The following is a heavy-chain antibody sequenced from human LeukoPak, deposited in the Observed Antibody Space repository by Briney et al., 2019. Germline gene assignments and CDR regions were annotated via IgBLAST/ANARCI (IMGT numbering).Heavy chain of an antibody. CDR2: ISGGGGST. Sequence: GGSLRLSCAASGFTFSSYAMTWVRHAPGKGLEWVSAISGGGGSTYHADSVKGRFTISRDNSKNTLYLQMDSLRAEDTAVYYCASDSNYYFDYWGQGTLVTVSS. J-gene: IGHJ4*02. D-gene: IGHD2-21*02. V-gene: IGHV3-23*01. CDR1: GFTFSSYA. CDR3: ASDSNYYFDY.